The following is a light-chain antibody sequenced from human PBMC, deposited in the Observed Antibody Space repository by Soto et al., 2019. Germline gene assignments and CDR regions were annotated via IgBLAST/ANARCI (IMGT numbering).Light chain of an antibody. CDR3: QQYNNWPPCT. CDR2: GAS. V-gene: IGKV3D-15*01. Sequence: EVVMTQSPATQSVSPGETVTLSCGASQSVSSKLAWYQHKPGQAPRLLIYGASTRATGTPARFSGGGSGTQFTLTISSLQSEDFAVYYCQQYNNWPPCTFGQGTKVDIK. J-gene: IGKJ1*01. CDR1: QSVSSK.